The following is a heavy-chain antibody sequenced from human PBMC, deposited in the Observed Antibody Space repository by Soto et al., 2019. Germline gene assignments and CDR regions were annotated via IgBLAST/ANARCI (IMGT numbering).Heavy chain of an antibody. D-gene: IGHD1-1*01. CDR3: VRQGIRNLHGLVEV. J-gene: IGHJ6*02. CDR2: VYSTGGT. Sequence: QVQLQQSGPGLVKPSETLSLTCSVSSGPTSSHNWGWIRQTPGRGLEWIGYVYSTGGTSYNPSLISRVTISADTSTNPISLSLTSVTAADTAVYYCVRQGIRNLHGLVEVWGQGTTVRVSS. V-gene: IGHV4-59*08. CDR1: SGPTSSHN.